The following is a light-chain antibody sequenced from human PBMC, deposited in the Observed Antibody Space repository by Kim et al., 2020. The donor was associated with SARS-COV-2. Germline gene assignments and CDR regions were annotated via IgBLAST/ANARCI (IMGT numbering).Light chain of an antibody. V-gene: IGKV1-5*01. Sequence: ASVGDRVTITCRARQSISTWLAWYQQKPGKAPKVLIYDASSLESGVPSRFSGRGSGTEFTLTISSLQPGDIATYYCQQFNSYPYTFGQGTKLEI. J-gene: IGKJ2*01. CDR2: DAS. CDR1: QSISTW. CDR3: QQFNSYPYT.